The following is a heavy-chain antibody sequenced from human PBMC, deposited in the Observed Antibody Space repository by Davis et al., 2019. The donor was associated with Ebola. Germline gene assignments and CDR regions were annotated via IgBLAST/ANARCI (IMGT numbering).Heavy chain of an antibody. D-gene: IGHD3-22*01. CDR1: GFTFDDYT. CDR2: ISWDGEST. V-gene: IGHV3-43*01. J-gene: IGHJ6*03. CDR3: TRGERYYDGSGPFVGEGAYYMDV. Sequence: GESLKISCAASGFTFDDYTIHWVRQAPGKGLEWVSLISWDGESTWYADSVKGRFTISRDNSKNSLYLQMNNLRTEDTALYYCTRGERYYDGSGPFVGEGAYYMDVWGKGTTVTVSS.